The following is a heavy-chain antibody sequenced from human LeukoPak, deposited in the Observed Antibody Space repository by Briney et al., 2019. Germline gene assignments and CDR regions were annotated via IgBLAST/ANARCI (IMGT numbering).Heavy chain of an antibody. CDR1: GYTFTSYY. D-gene: IGHD3-3*01. CDR3: ARRTLTIRTFDI. Sequence: GASVKVSCKASGYTFTSYYMHWVRQAPGQGFEWMGWMNPNSGNTGYAQKFQGRVTITRNISISTAYMELSSLRSEDTAVYYCARRTLTIRTFDIWGQGIMVTISS. V-gene: IGHV1-8*03. CDR2: MNPNSGNT. J-gene: IGHJ3*02.